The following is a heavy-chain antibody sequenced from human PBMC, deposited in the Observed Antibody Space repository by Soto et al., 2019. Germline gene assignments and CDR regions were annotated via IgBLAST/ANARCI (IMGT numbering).Heavy chain of an antibody. CDR1: GFSLTTSGVG. V-gene: IGHV2-5*02. Sequence: QITLKESGPTLVKPTQTLTLTCTFSGFSLTTSGVGVGWIGQPPGKALEWLALIYGDDDKPYSPSLKSRLTITKDTSKNQVVLTMTDMDPVDTATYCCAHHNPTYFQHWGQGTLVTVSS. CDR3: AHHNPTYFQH. D-gene: IGHD1-1*01. J-gene: IGHJ1*01. CDR2: IYGDDDK.